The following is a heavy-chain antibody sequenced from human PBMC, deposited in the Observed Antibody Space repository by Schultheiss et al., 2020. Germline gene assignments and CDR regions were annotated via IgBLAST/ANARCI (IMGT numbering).Heavy chain of an antibody. CDR3: ARVRYYGSGGENWFDP. Sequence: SETLSLTCTVSGGSISSYYWGWIRQPPEKGLEWIGSIYYSGTTYYNPSLKSRVTISVDTSKNQFSLKLSSVTAADTAVYYCARVRYYGSGGENWFDPWGQGTLVTVSS. V-gene: IGHV4-39*07. J-gene: IGHJ5*02. CDR1: GGSISSYY. D-gene: IGHD3-10*01. CDR2: IYYSGTT.